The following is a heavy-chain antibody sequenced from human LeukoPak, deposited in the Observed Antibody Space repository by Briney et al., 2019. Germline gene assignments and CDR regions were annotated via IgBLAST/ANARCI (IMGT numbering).Heavy chain of an antibody. Sequence: GGSLRLSCAASGFSLTTFDIHWVRQAPGKGLEWVALISYDGRDIYYLDSVKGRFTISRDNAKNSLYLQMNSLRAEDTAVYYCARNPYDFWSGPTTGWFDPWGQGTLVTVSS. D-gene: IGHD3-3*01. CDR3: ARNPYDFWSGPTTGWFDP. CDR2: ISYDGRDI. CDR1: GFSLTTFD. J-gene: IGHJ5*02. V-gene: IGHV3-30*03.